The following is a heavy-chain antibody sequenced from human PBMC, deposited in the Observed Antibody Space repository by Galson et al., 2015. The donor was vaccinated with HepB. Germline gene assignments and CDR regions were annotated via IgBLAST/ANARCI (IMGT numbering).Heavy chain of an antibody. V-gene: IGHV3-23*01. D-gene: IGHD6-19*01. CDR3: AKEGSDSSGWYGRYWYFDL. CDR2: ISGSGGST. CDR1: GFTFSSYA. J-gene: IGHJ2*01. Sequence: SLRLSCAASGFTFSSYAMSWVRQAPGKGLEWVSAISGSGGSTDYADSVKGRFTISRDNSKNTLYLQMNSLRAEDTAVYYCAKEGSDSSGWYGRYWYFDLWGRGTLVTVSS.